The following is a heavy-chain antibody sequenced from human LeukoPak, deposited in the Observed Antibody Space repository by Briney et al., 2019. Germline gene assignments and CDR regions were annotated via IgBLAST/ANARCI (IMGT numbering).Heavy chain of an antibody. V-gene: IGHV1-2*02. CDR1: GYIFTVYY. D-gene: IGHD5-12*01. J-gene: IGHJ4*02. CDR3: AKSSAYSGYEVDY. CDR2: INPNSCGT. Sequence: ASVKLSCKSSGYIFTVYYMHWVRQAPGQALEWMVCINPNSCGTNYAQKFQGRHTMTRGTSISKACMELSRLRSDDTAMYYCAKSSAYSGYEVDYWGQGSLVTVSS.